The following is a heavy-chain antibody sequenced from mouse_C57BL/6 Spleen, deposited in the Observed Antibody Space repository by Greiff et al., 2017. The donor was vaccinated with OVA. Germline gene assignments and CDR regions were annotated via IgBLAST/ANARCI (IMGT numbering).Heavy chain of an antibody. CDR2: IDPSDSYT. J-gene: IGHJ3*01. CDR1: GYTFTSYW. CDR3: ARYDRFAY. D-gene: IGHD2-12*01. Sequence: VQLQQPGAELVMPGASVKLSCKASGYTFTSYWMHWVKQRPGQGLEWIGEIDPSDSYTNYNQKFKGKSTLTVDKSSSTAYMQLSSLTSEDSAVYYCARYDRFAYWGQGTLVTVSA. V-gene: IGHV1-69*01.